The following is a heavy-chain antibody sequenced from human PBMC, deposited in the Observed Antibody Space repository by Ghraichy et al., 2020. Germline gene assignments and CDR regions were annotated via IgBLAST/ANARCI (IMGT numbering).Heavy chain of an antibody. J-gene: IGHJ6*02. D-gene: IGHD1-1*01. Sequence: RGSLRLSCAASGFTFSGYWMNWVRQAPGKGLEWVANINQDGGEKYYVDSVKGRFTISRDNAKTSVYLQMNSLRAEDTAVYYCARDGATGTRGFYYGLDVWGQGTTVTVSS. CDR1: GFTFSGYW. CDR2: INQDGGEK. V-gene: IGHV3-7*01. CDR3: ARDGATGTRGFYYGLDV.